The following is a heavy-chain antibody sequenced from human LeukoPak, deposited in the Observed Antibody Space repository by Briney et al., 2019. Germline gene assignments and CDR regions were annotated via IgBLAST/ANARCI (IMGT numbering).Heavy chain of an antibody. D-gene: IGHD4-17*01. CDR3: GRENTTVTTFHYNYYGMDV. Sequence: SETLSLTCAVYGGSFSGYSWNWLRQPPGKGLEWIGGINHSGSPTYNPSLKSRVTMSVDTSKNQFSLKLTSVTAADTAVYYCGRENTTVTTFHYNYYGMDVWGQGTTVTVSS. CDR1: GGSFSGYS. J-gene: IGHJ6*02. V-gene: IGHV4-34*01. CDR2: INHSGSP.